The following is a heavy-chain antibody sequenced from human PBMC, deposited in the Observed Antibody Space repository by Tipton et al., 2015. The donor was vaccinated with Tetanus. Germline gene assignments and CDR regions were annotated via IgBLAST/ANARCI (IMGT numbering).Heavy chain of an antibody. CDR1: GYTFTGYY. D-gene: IGHD3-3*01. CDR3: ASSPIRFLEWLAFDY. J-gene: IGHJ4*02. Sequence: QSGPEVKKPGASVKVSCKASGYTFTGYYMHWVRQAPGQGLEWMGRINPNTGGINFAQKFQGRVTMTRDTSITTAYMELSRLRSDDTAVYYCASSPIRFLEWLAFDYWGQGTLVTVSS. CDR2: INPNTGGI. V-gene: IGHV1-2*06.